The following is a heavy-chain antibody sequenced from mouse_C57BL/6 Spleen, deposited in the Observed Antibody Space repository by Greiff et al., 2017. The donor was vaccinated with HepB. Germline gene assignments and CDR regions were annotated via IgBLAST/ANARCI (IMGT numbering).Heavy chain of an antibody. Sequence: VQLKESGPELVKPGASVKISCKASGYSFTGYYMNWVKQSPEKSLEWIGEINPSTGGTTYNQKFKAKATLTVDKSSSTAYMQLKSLTSEDSAVYYCASHYDYDDAMDYWGQGTSVTVSS. V-gene: IGHV1-42*01. CDR3: ASHYDYDDAMDY. CDR1: GYSFTGYY. CDR2: INPSTGGT. D-gene: IGHD2-4*01. J-gene: IGHJ4*01.